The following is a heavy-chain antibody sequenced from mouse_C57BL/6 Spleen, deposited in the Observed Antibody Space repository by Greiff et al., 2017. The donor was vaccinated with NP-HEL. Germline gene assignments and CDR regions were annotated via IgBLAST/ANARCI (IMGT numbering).Heavy chain of an antibody. D-gene: IGHD2-5*01. CDR2: IWTGGGT. CDR1: GFSLTSYA. Sequence: VQLQQSGPGLVAPSQSLSITCTVSGFSLTSYAISWVRQPPGKGLEWLGVIWTGGGTNFNSALKSSLSISKDNSKSHVFLKMTSLQTDDTARYYCATLVTTETAYWGQGTLVTVSA. CDR3: ATLVTTETAY. J-gene: IGHJ3*01. V-gene: IGHV2-9-1*01.